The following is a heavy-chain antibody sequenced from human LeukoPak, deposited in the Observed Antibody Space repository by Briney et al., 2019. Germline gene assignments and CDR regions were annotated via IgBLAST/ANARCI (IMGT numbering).Heavy chain of an antibody. CDR3: ARGPPYIVVVTAIGFFDH. Sequence: SETLSLTCAVSGGSISSSNWWSWVRQPPGKGLEWIGEIYHSGSTNYNPSLKSRVTISVDTPKNQFSLKLTSVTAADTAVYYCARGPPYIVVVTAIGFFDHWGQGTLVTVSS. D-gene: IGHD2-21*02. CDR2: IYHSGST. CDR1: GGSISSSNW. V-gene: IGHV4-4*02. J-gene: IGHJ4*02.